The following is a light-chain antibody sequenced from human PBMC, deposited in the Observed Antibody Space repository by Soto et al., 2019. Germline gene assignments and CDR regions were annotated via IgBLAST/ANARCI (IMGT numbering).Light chain of an antibody. V-gene: IGKV3-20*01. Sequence: TQSPSTLSASVGDRVTITCRASQSVSSNLAWYQQKPGQAPRLLIYGASSRATGIPDRFSGSGSGTDFTLTISRLEPEDLAVYYCHQYGNSYTFGQGTKVDIK. CDR3: HQYGNSYT. J-gene: IGKJ2*01. CDR1: QSVSSN. CDR2: GAS.